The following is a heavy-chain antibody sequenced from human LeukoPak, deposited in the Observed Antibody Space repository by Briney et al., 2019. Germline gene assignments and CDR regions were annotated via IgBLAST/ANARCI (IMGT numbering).Heavy chain of an antibody. J-gene: IGHJ4*02. CDR1: GGSISSAGYY. V-gene: IGHV4-30-2*01. D-gene: IGHD4-17*01. Sequence: SETLSLTCTVSGGSISSAGYYWSWFRQPPGKGLECIGYIDHSGSTYYNPSLKSRLTISADKSKNQFSLELSSVTAADTAIFYCARRRDYGYFDYWGQGTQVTVSS. CDR2: IDHSGST. CDR3: ARRRDYGYFDY.